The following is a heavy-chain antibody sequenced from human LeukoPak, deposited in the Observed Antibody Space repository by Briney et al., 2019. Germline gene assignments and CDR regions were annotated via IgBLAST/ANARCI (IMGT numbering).Heavy chain of an antibody. D-gene: IGHD1-1*01. V-gene: IGHV1-46*01. CDR3: ARESDVGKDFDC. Sequence: ASVKVSCKASGYTFTGYYIHSVRQAPGQGLEWMGIINPSNGDTNYAQRFQGRVTMTRDTSTSTVYMELSSLDSEDTAVYYCARESDVGKDFDCWGQGTLVTVSS. CDR1: GYTFTGYY. CDR2: INPSNGDT. J-gene: IGHJ4*02.